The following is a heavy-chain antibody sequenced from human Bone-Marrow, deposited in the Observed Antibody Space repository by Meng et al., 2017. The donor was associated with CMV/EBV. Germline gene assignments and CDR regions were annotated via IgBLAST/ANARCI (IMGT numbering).Heavy chain of an antibody. V-gene: IGHV1-69*05. CDR3: ARGRSYWPYYYGSGSYYTLDAFDI. Sequence: SVKVSCKASGGTFSSYAISWVRQAPGQGLEWMGGIIPIFGTANYAQKFQGRVTITTDESTSTAYMELSSLRSEDTAVYYCARGRSYWPYYYGSGSYYTLDAFDIWGQGTMVTVS. J-gene: IGHJ3*02. D-gene: IGHD3-10*01. CDR1: GGTFSSYA. CDR2: IIPIFGTA.